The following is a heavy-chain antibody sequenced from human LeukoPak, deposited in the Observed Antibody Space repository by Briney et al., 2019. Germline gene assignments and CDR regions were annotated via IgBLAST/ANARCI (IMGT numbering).Heavy chain of an antibody. D-gene: IGHD3-22*01. J-gene: IGHJ4*02. CDR2: VSGSGGYT. V-gene: IGHV3-23*01. Sequence: GGSLRLSCAASGFTFSSYAMSWVRQAPGKGLEWVSSVSGSGGYTYYAGSVKGRFTISRDNSENTLYLQMNSLRAEDTDIYYCAKDRPNYYDSSGHYYRRDGDYWGQGTLVTVSS. CDR3: AKDRPNYYDSSGHYYRRDGDY. CDR1: GFTFSSYA.